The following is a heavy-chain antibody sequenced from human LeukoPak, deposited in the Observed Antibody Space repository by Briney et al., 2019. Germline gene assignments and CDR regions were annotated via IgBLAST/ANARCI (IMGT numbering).Heavy chain of an antibody. V-gene: IGHV1-2*02. CDR2: SNPNSGGT. D-gene: IGHD4-17*01. J-gene: IGHJ4*02. Sequence: ASVKVSCKASGYTFTGYYMHWVRQAPGQGLEWMGWSNPNSGGTNYAQKFQGRVTMTRDTSISTAYMELSSLRSDDSAVYYCARVGGYYGDYSRYDYWGQGTLVTVSS. CDR3: ARVGGYYGDYSRYDY. CDR1: GYTFTGYY.